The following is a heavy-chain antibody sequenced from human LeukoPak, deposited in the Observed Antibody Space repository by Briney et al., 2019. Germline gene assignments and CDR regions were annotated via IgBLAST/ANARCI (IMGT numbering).Heavy chain of an antibody. CDR3: ARGPDTAMVSLDY. J-gene: IGHJ4*02. CDR2: IYTGDSDT. CDR1: GYIFTSYW. Sequence: GDSLKISCKGSGYIFTSYWIGWVRQLPGKGLEWMGIIYTGDSDTRYSPSFQGQVTMSADKSISTAYLQWSSLKASDTAMYYCARGPDTAMVSLDYWGQGTLVTVSS. D-gene: IGHD5-18*01. V-gene: IGHV5-51*01.